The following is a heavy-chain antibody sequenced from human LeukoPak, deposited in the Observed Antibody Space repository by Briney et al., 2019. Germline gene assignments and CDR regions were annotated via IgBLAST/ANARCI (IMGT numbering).Heavy chain of an antibody. CDR2: IYYSGST. CDR3: ARGRYYYDSSGYYFDY. Sequence: RPSETLSLTCTVSGGSISSYYWSWIRQPPGKGLEWIGYIYYSGSTNYNPSLKSRVTISVDTSKNQFSLKLSSVTAADTAVYYCARGRYYYDSSGYYFDYWGQGTLVTVSP. V-gene: IGHV4-59*01. J-gene: IGHJ4*02. D-gene: IGHD3-22*01. CDR1: GGSISSYY.